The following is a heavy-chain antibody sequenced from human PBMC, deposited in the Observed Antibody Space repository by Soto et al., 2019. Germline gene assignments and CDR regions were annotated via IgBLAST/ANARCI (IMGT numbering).Heavy chain of an antibody. CDR2: IYYSGST. J-gene: IGHJ4*02. CDR3: ARHVQWLVTFDY. V-gene: IGHV4-59*08. CDR1: GGSISSYY. Sequence: QVQLQESGPGLVKPSETLSLTCTVSGGSISSYYWSWIRQPPGKGLEWIGYIYYSGSTNYNPSLKSRVTISVDTSKNQFSLKLSSVTAADTAVDYCARHVQWLVTFDYWGQGTLVTVSS. D-gene: IGHD6-19*01.